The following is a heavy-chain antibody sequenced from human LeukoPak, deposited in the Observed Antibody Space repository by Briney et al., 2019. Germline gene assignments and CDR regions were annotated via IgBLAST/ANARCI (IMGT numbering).Heavy chain of an antibody. CDR1: GFTFSTYW. D-gene: IGHD3-16*01. CDR2: IKQDGSEK. CDR3: GRGGGRGGFFDY. Sequence: GGSLRLSCAASGFTFSTYWMSWVRQAPGKGLEWVANIKQDGSEKYYVDSVKGRFTISRDNAKNSLYLQMNSLRAEDTAVYYWGRGGGRGGFFDYWGREPWSPSPQ. J-gene: IGHJ4*02. V-gene: IGHV3-7*01.